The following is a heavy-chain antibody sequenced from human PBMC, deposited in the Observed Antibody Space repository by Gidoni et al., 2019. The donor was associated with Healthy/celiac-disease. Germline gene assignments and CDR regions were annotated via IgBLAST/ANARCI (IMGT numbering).Heavy chain of an antibody. CDR3: ARDPGATTVVTSGYFDL. D-gene: IGHD4-17*01. V-gene: IGHV1-69*01. CDR1: GGTFSSYA. J-gene: IGHJ2*01. CDR2: IIPIFGTA. Sequence: QVQLVQFGAEVKKPGSSVQVSCKASGGTFSSYAISWVRQAPGQGLEWMGGIIPIFGTANYAQKIQGRVTITADESTSTAYMELSSLRSEDTAVYYCARDPGATTVVTSGYFDLWGRGTLVTVSS.